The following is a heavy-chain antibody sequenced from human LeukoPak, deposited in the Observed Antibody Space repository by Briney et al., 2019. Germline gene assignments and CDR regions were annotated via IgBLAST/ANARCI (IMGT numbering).Heavy chain of an antibody. Sequence: GGSLRLSCAASGFTFSSYAMSWVRQAPGKGLEWVSAISGSGGSTYYADSVKGRFTISRDNSKNTPYLQMNSLRVEDTAVYYCAKYRVGATSWAFDIWGQGTMVTVSS. D-gene: IGHD1-26*01. CDR3: AKYRVGATSWAFDI. J-gene: IGHJ3*02. V-gene: IGHV3-23*01. CDR2: ISGSGGST. CDR1: GFTFSSYA.